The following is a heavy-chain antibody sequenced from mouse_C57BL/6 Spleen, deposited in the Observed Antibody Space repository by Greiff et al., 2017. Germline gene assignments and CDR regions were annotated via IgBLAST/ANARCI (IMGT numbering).Heavy chain of an antibody. Sequence: EVQVVESGGGLVKPGGSLKLSCAASGFTFSSYAMSWVRQTPDKRLEWVATISDGGSYTYYPDNVKGRFTISRDNAKNNLYLQRSHLKSEDTAMYYCARDNGELDYYAMDYWGQGTSVTVSS. V-gene: IGHV5-4*01. CDR1: GFTFSSYA. CDR3: ARDNGELDYYAMDY. J-gene: IGHJ4*01. CDR2: ISDGGSYT.